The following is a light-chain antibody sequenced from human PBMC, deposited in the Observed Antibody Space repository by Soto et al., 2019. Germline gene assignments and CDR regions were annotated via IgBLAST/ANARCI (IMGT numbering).Light chain of an antibody. V-gene: IGLV4-69*01. CDR1: SGHSNYA. CDR2: VNSGGSH. CDR3: ETGGTGSASVV. Sequence: QLVLTQSPSASASLGASVKLTCTLSSGHSNYAIAWHQQQPEKGPRFLMKVNSGGSHIKGDGIPDRFSGSSSGAGRSVFISGLQSEDEADYYCETGGTGSASVVFGGGTQLTVL. J-gene: IGLJ7*01.